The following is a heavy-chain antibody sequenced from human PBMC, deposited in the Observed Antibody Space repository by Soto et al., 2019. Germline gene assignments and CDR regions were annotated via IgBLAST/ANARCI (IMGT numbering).Heavy chain of an antibody. Sequence: QVQLVESGGGVVQPGRSLRLSCAASGFTFSSYGMHWVRQAPGKGLEWVAVIWYDGSNKYYADSVKGRFTISRDNSKNTLYLQMNSLSAEDTAVYYCARDEAEGYWYFDLWGRGTLVTVSS. CDR2: IWYDGSNK. V-gene: IGHV3-33*01. D-gene: IGHD6-25*01. CDR3: ARDEAEGYWYFDL. J-gene: IGHJ2*01. CDR1: GFTFSSYG.